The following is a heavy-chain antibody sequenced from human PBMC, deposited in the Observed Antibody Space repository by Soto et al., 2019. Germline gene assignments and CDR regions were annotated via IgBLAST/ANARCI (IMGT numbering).Heavy chain of an antibody. Sequence: PGESLKISWKGSGYSFTGYWIGWVRQMPGKGLEWIGIIYPGDSDTRYSPSFQGQVTISADKSISTAYLQWSSLKASDTAMYYCARHISRYCSSTSCYTPTWYYGMDVWGQGTTVTVSS. CDR2: IYPGDSDT. CDR3: ARHISRYCSSTSCYTPTWYYGMDV. V-gene: IGHV5-51*01. CDR1: GYSFTGYW. D-gene: IGHD2-2*02. J-gene: IGHJ6*02.